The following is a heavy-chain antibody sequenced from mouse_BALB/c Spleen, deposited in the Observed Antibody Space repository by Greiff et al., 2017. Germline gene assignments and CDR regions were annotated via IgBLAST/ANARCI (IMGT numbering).Heavy chain of an antibody. D-gene: IGHD4-1*01. CDR2: IYPGNVNT. Sequence: QVQLQQSGPELVKPGASVRISCKASGYTFTSYYIHWVKQRPGQGLEWIGWIYPGNVNTKYNEKFKGKATLTADKSSSTAYMQLSSLTSEDSAVYFCARNWDYAMDYWGQGTSVTVSS. CDR1: GYTFTSYY. CDR3: ARNWDYAMDY. V-gene: IGHV1S56*01. J-gene: IGHJ4*01.